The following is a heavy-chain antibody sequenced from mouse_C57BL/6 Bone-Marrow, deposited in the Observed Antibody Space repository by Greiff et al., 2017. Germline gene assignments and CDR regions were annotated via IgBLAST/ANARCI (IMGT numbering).Heavy chain of an antibody. CDR2: IHPNSGST. J-gene: IGHJ1*03. V-gene: IGHV1-64*01. D-gene: IGHD1-1*01. CDR1: GYTFTSYW. Sequence: QVQLQQPGAELVKPGASVKLSCKASGYTFTSYWMHWVKQRPGQGLEWIGMIHPNSGSTNYTEKFKSKATLTVDKSSSTAYMQLSSLTSEDAAVYYCARRDYYGSTYWYFDVWGTGTTVTVSS. CDR3: ARRDYYGSTYWYFDV.